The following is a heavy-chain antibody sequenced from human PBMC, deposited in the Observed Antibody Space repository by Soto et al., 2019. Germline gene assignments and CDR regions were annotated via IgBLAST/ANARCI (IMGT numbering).Heavy chain of an antibody. V-gene: IGHV3-30-3*01. J-gene: IGHJ3*02. CDR1: GFTFSSYA. D-gene: IGHD3-16*01. CDR3: ARPLTGDAFDI. Sequence: QVQLVESGGGVVQPGRSLRLSCAASGFTFSSYAMHWVRQAPGKGLEWVAVISYDGSNKYYADSVKGRFTISRDNSKNSLYLQMTSVRAEDTAVYYCARPLTGDAFDIWGQGTMVTVSS. CDR2: ISYDGSNK.